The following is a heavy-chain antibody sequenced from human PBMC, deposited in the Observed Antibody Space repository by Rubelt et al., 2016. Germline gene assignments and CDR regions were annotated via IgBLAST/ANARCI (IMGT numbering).Heavy chain of an antibody. Sequence: GESLRLSCAASEFIFSTYDMHWVRQTTGKRLEWVSSIGTAGDTHYADSVKGRVTISRENAKNSLYLQMNTLRPGDTAVYYCARDQLEVQTYSLDSGGYTDFDHWGQGTLVTVSS. CDR1: EFIFSTYD. J-gene: IGHJ4*02. CDR2: IGTAGDT. V-gene: IGHV3-13*01. CDR3: ARDQLEVQTYSLDSGGYTDFDH. D-gene: IGHD3-22*01.